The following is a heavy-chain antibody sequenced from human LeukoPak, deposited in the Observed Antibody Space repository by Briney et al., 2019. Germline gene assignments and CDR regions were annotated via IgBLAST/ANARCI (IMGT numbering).Heavy chain of an antibody. CDR2: IYYSGST. V-gene: IGHV4-59*01. Sequence: SETLSLTCIVSGDSISSYYWSWIRQPPGKGLEWIGYIYYSGSTNYNPSLKSRVTISEDTSKNQFSLKLSSVTAADTAVYYCARGYYYDSSGNDAFDIWGQGTMVTVSS. CDR1: GDSISSYY. J-gene: IGHJ3*02. CDR3: ARGYYYDSSGNDAFDI. D-gene: IGHD3-22*01.